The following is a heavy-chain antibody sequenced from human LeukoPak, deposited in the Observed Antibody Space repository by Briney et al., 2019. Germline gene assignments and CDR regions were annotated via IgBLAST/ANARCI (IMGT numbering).Heavy chain of an antibody. J-gene: IGHJ5*02. V-gene: IGHV4-39*01. CDR2: IYYSGST. CDR3: ARAEGGIVVVIT. CDR1: GGSISSSSYY. Sequence: SETLSLTCTVSGGSISSSSYYWGWLRQPPGKGLEWIGSIYYSGSTYYNPSLKSRVTISVDTSKNQFSLKLSSVTAADTAVYYCARAEGGIVVVITWGQGTLVTVSS. D-gene: IGHD3-22*01.